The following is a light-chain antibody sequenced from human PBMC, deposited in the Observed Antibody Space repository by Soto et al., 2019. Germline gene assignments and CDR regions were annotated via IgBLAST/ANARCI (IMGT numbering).Light chain of an antibody. V-gene: IGLV2-14*02. CDR1: ISDVGSHNL. CDR2: EVN. J-gene: IGLJ3*02. CDR3: SSYTTSSTPWV. Sequence: QSALTQPASVSGSPGQSITTSCTGTISDVGSHNLVSWYQQHPGKAPKLIIYEVNNRPSGVSNRFSGSKSGNTASLTISGLQPEDEADYHCSSYTTSSTPWVFGGGTKLTVL.